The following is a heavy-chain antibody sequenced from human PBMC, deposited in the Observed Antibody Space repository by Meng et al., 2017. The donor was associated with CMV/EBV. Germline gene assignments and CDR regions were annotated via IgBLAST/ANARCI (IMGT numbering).Heavy chain of an antibody. D-gene: IGHD3-16*01. V-gene: IGHV3-74*01. CDR1: GFTFSSYW. J-gene: IGHJ6*02. CDR3: ARYLGGDPYYYGMDV. Sequence: GESLKISCAASGFTFSSYWMHWVRQAPGKGLVWVSRINSDGSSTSYADPVKGRFTISRDNAKNSLYLQMNSLRAEDTALYYCARYLGGDPYYYGMDVWGQGTTVTVSS. CDR2: INSDGSST.